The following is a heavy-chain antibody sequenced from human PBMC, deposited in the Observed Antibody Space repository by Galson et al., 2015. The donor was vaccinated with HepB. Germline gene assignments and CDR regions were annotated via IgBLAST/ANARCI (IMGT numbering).Heavy chain of an antibody. CDR3: ARDRPYGSGKPSSAKNDY. CDR1: GYTFTSYG. D-gene: IGHD3-10*01. V-gene: IGHV1-18*01. J-gene: IGHJ4*02. Sequence: SVKVSCKASGYTFTSYGISWVRQAPGQGLEWMGWISAYNGNTNYAQKLQGRVTMTTDTSTSTAYMELRSLRSDDTAVYYCARDRPYGSGKPSSAKNDYWGQGTLVTVSS. CDR2: ISAYNGNT.